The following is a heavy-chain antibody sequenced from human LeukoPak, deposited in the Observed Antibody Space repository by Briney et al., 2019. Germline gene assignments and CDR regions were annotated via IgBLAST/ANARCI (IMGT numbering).Heavy chain of an antibody. Sequence: PSETLSLTCTVSGGSISSSSYYWGWIRQPPGKGLEWIGSIYYSGSTYYNPSLKSRVTISVDTSKNQFSLKLSSVTAADTAVYYCASFDSSGWYGRVNAFDIWGQGTMVTVSS. J-gene: IGHJ3*02. D-gene: IGHD6-19*01. V-gene: IGHV4-39*01. CDR1: GGSISSSSYY. CDR2: IYYSGST. CDR3: ASFDSSGWYGRVNAFDI.